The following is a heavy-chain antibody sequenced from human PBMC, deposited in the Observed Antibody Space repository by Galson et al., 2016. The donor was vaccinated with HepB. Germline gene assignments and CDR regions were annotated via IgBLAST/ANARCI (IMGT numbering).Heavy chain of an antibody. J-gene: IGHJ4*02. CDR3: ARGAQRVNYGDLVLSTVFDY. CDR1: GGSFSAYY. CDR2: VNHGGRT. Sequence: SETLSLTCAVYGGSFSAYYWSWIRQPPGKGLEWIGEVNHGGRTKNDPSLKSRVTISLDTSKNQFSLKLSSVTAADTAVYYCARGAQRVNYGDLVLSTVFDYWGQGTLVTVSS. D-gene: IGHD4-17*01. V-gene: IGHV4-34*01.